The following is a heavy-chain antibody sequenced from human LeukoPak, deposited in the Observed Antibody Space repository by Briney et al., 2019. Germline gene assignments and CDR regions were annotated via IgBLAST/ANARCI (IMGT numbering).Heavy chain of an antibody. V-gene: IGHV4-39*01. CDR3: ARVTRYPGIAVAGFDP. CDR1: GCSIDSDNYY. J-gene: IGHJ5*02. D-gene: IGHD6-13*01. CDR2: MHYTGNT. Sequence: SETLSLTCAVSGCSIDSDNYYWGWIRRPPGKGLEWIGHMHYTGNTQHNPSLKSRVIISADMSKNQFSLKLSSVTAADTAVYYCARVTRYPGIAVAGFDPWGQGTLVTVSS.